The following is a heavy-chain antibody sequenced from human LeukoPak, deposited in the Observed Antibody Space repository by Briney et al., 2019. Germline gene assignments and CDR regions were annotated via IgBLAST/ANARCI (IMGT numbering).Heavy chain of an antibody. CDR2: VSGGGGTT. CDR3: ARTAYSNYDFDY. J-gene: IGHJ4*02. D-gene: IGHD4-11*01. Sequence: GGSLRLSCAASGFIFSNYAMSWVRQAPGKGLEWVSTVSGGGGTTHYADSVKGRLTISRDNDKNSLYLQMNSLRAEDTAVYFCARTAYSNYDFDYWGQGILVTVSS. V-gene: IGHV3-23*01. CDR1: GFIFSNYA.